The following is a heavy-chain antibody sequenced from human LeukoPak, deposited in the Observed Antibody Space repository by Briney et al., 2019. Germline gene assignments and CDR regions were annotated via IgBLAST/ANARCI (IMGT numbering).Heavy chain of an antibody. V-gene: IGHV3-23*01. CDR3: AKVGHYHDFDY. CDR1: GFTFRSYA. Sequence: GGSLRLSCAASGFTFRSYAMRWVRQAPGKGLEWVSAISGSGGSTYYADSVKGRFTISRDNSKNTLYLKMNSLRAEDTAVYYCAKVGHYHDFDYWGQGTLVTVSS. J-gene: IGHJ4*02. D-gene: IGHD3-3*01. CDR2: ISGSGGST.